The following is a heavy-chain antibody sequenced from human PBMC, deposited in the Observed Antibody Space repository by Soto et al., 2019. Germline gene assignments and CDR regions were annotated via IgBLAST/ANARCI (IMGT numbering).Heavy chain of an antibody. V-gene: IGHV3-30*03. D-gene: IGHD6-6*01. CDR1: GFTFSNYA. J-gene: IGHJ5*02. Sequence: QVKLVESGGGVVQPGRSLRLSCAASGFTFSNYAMHWVRQSPGKGLEWVAIISYDASRIYYGDSVKGRFTISRDNSKNTLYLQMFSLRADDTALYYCVRDSNVSPRPRGFDPWGQGTLVIVSS. CDR2: ISYDASRI. CDR3: VRDSNVSPRPRGFDP.